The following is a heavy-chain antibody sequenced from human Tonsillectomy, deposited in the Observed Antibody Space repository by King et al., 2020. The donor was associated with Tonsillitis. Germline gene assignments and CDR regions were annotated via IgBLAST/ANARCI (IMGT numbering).Heavy chain of an antibody. J-gene: IGHJ5*02. CDR3: ARWVSQYYYGSGRSWFDP. CDR1: GGSFSGYY. Sequence: VQLQQWGAGLLKPSETMSLTCAVYGGSFSGYYWSWIRQPPGKGLEWIGEINHSGSTNYNPSLKSRVTISVDTSKNQFSLKLSSVTAADTAVYYCARWVSQYYYGSGRSWFDPWGQGTLVTVSS. D-gene: IGHD3-10*01. V-gene: IGHV4-34*01. CDR2: INHSGST.